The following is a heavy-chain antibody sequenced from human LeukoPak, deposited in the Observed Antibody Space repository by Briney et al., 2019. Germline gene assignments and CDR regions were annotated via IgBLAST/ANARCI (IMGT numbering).Heavy chain of an antibody. CDR1: GGSISSGGYS. CDR2: IYYSGST. Sequence: KPSETLSLTCTVSGGSISSGGYSWCWIRQHPGKGLEWIGYIYYSGSTYYNPSLKSRVTISVDTSKNQFSLKLSSVTAADTAVYYCAGTYYDILTPLLGNWFDPWGQGTLVTVSS. D-gene: IGHD3-9*01. V-gene: IGHV4-31*03. CDR3: AGTYYDILTPLLGNWFDP. J-gene: IGHJ5*02.